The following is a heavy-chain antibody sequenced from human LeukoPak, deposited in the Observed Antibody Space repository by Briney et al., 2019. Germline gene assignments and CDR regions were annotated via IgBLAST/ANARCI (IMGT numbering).Heavy chain of an antibody. Sequence: SETLSLTCTVSGGSISSSSYYWGWIRQPPGKGLEWIGSIYYSGSTYYNPSLKSRVTISVDTSKNQFSLKLSSVTAADTAVYYGAREGTGIVGAPQLADAFDIWGQGTMVTVSS. D-gene: IGHD1-26*01. J-gene: IGHJ3*02. CDR1: GGSISSSSYY. CDR3: AREGTGIVGAPQLADAFDI. V-gene: IGHV4-39*07. CDR2: IYYSGST.